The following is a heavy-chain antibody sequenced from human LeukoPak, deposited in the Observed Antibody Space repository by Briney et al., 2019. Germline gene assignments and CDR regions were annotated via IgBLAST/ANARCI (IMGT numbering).Heavy chain of an antibody. CDR1: GFTFSSYA. D-gene: IGHD4-17*01. Sequence: PGGSLRLSCAASGFTFSSYAMHWVRQAPGKGLEWVAVISYDGSNKYYADSVKGRFTISRDNSKNTLYLQMNSLRAEDTAVYYCASGNPIYDYGENPDYWGQGTLVTVSS. V-gene: IGHV3-30-3*01. J-gene: IGHJ4*02. CDR3: ASGNPIYDYGENPDY. CDR2: ISYDGSNK.